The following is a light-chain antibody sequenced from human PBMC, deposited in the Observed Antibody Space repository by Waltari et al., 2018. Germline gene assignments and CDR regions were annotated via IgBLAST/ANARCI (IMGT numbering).Light chain of an antibody. Sequence: QSALKHLPSASGSLGQSLTITCTVTSSDVRGYNCVSCYQQHPGRATKLMIDEVTKRPSGVPDRFAGYKSGNTASLTVAGLQEDDEADYYCSSYAGSNNYWVFGGGTTLTVL. CDR1: SSDVRGYNC. V-gene: IGLV2-8*01. CDR3: SSYAGSNNYWV. CDR2: EVT. J-gene: IGLJ3*02.